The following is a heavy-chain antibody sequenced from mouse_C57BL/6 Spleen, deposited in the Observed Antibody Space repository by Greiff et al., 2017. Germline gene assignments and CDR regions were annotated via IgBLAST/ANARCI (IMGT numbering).Heavy chain of an antibody. CDR2: IYPGSGST. J-gene: IGHJ2*01. D-gene: IGHD2-5*01. Sequence: QVQLQQPGAELVKPGASVKMSCKASGYTFTSYWITWVKQRPGQGLEWIGDIYPGSGSTNYNEKFKSKATLTVDTSSSTAYMQLSSLTSEDSAVYYCARENYSNKDFDDWGQGTTLTVSS. V-gene: IGHV1-55*01. CDR1: GYTFTSYW. CDR3: ARENYSNKDFDD.